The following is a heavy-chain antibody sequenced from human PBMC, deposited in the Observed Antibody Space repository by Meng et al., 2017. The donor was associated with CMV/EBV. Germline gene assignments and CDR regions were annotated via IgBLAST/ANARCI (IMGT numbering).Heavy chain of an antibody. J-gene: IGHJ5*02. CDR1: GGSISSSSYY. CDR3: ARREHGGYSYGYVYSSSWYRSWFDP. D-gene: IGHD5-18*01. CDR2: IYYSGST. Sequence: SETLSLTCTVSGGSISSSSYYWGWIRQPPGKGLEWIGGIYYSGSTYYNPFLKSRVTISVDTSKNQFSLKLSSVTAADTAVYYCARREHGGYSYGYVYSSSWYRSWFDPWGQGTLVTVSS. V-gene: IGHV4-39*01.